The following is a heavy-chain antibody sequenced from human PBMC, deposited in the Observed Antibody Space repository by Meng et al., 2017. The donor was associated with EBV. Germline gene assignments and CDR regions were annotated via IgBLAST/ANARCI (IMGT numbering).Heavy chain of an antibody. D-gene: IGHD3-22*01. Sequence: QVMPVRAGAELKKPGAPMKVSCKAFVYTFTSYDIIWVRQATGKGLEWMGWMNPNSGKTGYAQKFQGRVTMTRNTSISTAYMELSSLRSEDTAVYYCARGPYYYDSSGYYYGEFDPWGQGTLVTVSS. CDR2: MNPNSGKT. V-gene: IGHV1-8*01. CDR1: VYTFTSYD. CDR3: ARGPYYYDSSGYYYGEFDP. J-gene: IGHJ5*02.